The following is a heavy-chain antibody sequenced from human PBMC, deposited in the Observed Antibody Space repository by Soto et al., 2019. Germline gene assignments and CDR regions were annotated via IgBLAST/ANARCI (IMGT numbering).Heavy chain of an antibody. CDR1: GFTFSSYA. Sequence: EVQLLESGGGLVQPGGSLRLSCAASGFTFSSYAMSWVRQAPGKGLEWVSVIYSGGSTYYADSVKGRFTISRDNSKNTLYLQMNSLRAEDTAVYYCATSRRDTAMVPFDYWGQGTLVTVSS. D-gene: IGHD5-18*01. V-gene: IGHV3-23*03. J-gene: IGHJ4*02. CDR2: IYSGGST. CDR3: ATSRRDTAMVPFDY.